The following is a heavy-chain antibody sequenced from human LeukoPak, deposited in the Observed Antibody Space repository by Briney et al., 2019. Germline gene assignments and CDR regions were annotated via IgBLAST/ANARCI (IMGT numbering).Heavy chain of an antibody. V-gene: IGHV1-2*02. CDR2: INPNSGGT. D-gene: IGHD5-12*01. J-gene: IGHJ4*02. CDR3: ARWGRAVATTAVADY. CDR1: GYTFTGYY. Sequence: ASVKVSCKASGYTFTGYYMHWVRQAPGQGVEWMGWINPNSGGTNYAQKFQGRVTMTRDTSISTAYMELSRLRSDDTAVYYCARWGRAVATTAVADYWGQGTLVTVSS.